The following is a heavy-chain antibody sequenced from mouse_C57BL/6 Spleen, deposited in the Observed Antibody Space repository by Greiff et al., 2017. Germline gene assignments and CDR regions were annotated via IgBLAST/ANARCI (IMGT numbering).Heavy chain of an antibody. D-gene: IGHD2-2*01. Sequence: QVQLQQSGAELMKPGASVKLSCKATGYTFTGYWIEWVKQRPGHGLEWIGEILPGRGSTNYNEKFKGKATFTADTSSNTAYMQLSSLAAEESAIYYCARGESGYARFAYWGQGTLVTVSA. CDR2: ILPGRGST. J-gene: IGHJ3*01. CDR3: ARGESGYARFAY. V-gene: IGHV1-9*01. CDR1: GYTFTGYW.